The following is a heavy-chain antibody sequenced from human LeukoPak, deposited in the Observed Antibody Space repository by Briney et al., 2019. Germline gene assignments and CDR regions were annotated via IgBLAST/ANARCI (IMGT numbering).Heavy chain of an antibody. D-gene: IGHD6-19*01. CDR3: AKRYDSSGPTRGAFDI. V-gene: IGHV3-23*01. Sequence: PGGSLRLSCAASGFTFSSYAMTWVRQAPGKGLEWVSTISGSGGSTYYADSVKGRFTISRDNSKNTLYLQMNSLRAEDTAVYYCAKRYDSSGPTRGAFDIWGQGTKVAVSP. CDR1: GFTFSSYA. CDR2: ISGSGGST. J-gene: IGHJ3*02.